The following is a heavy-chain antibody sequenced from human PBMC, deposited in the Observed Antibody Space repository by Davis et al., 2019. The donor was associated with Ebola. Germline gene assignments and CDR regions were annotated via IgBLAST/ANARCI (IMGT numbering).Heavy chain of an antibody. Sequence: SETLSLTCAVYGGSFSGYYWSWIRQPPGKGLEWIGEINHSGSTNYNPSLKSRVTISVDTSKNQFSLKLSSVTAADTAVYYCARGYYYGSGSPNAFDIWGQGTMVTVSS. J-gene: IGHJ3*02. V-gene: IGHV4-34*01. CDR1: GGSFSGYY. D-gene: IGHD3-10*01. CDR2: INHSGST. CDR3: ARGYYYGSGSPNAFDI.